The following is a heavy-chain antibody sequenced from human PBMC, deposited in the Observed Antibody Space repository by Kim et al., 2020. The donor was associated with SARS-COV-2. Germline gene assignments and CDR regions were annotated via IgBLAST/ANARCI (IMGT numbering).Heavy chain of an antibody. Sequence: NTNYAPKLHARATMTTDTSTSTAYLELRSLTSDDTALYFCARGAGHTAPAFWGQGTLVTVSS. J-gene: IGHJ4*02. CDR2: NT. CDR3: ARGAGHTAPAF. V-gene: IGHV1-18*01. D-gene: IGHD5-18*01.